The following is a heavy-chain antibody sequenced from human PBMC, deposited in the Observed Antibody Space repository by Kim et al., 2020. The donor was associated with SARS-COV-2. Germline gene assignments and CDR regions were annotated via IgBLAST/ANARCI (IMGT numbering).Heavy chain of an antibody. J-gene: IGHJ4*02. V-gene: IGHV4-34*01. D-gene: IGHD5-12*01. Sequence: NYNPSLKGRVTISVDTSKNQFSLKLSSVTAADTAVYYCARGGVATGYDYWGQGTLVTVSS. CDR3: ARGGVATGYDY.